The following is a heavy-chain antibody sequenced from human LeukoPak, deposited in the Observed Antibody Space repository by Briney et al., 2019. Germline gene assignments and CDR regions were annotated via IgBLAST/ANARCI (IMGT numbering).Heavy chain of an antibody. Sequence: GGSLRLSCAASGFTFSSYAMSWVRQAPGKGLEWVSAISGSGGSTYYADSVKGRFTISRDNSNNTLYLQMNSLRPEDTAVYYCAKDREGPSRSGYYRRYHCYYGMDVWRQDTKVTVP. V-gene: IGHV3-23*01. CDR2: ISGSGGST. J-gene: IGHJ6*02. CDR1: GFTFSSYA. CDR3: AKDREGPSRSGYYRRYHCYYGMDV. D-gene: IGHD3-3*01.